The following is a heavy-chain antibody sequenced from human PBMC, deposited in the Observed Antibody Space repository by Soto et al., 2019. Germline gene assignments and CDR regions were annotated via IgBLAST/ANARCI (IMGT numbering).Heavy chain of an antibody. CDR2: INHSGST. J-gene: IGHJ6*02. CDR1: GGSFSGYY. D-gene: IGHD3-3*01. V-gene: IGHV4-34*01. Sequence: SETLSLTCAVYGGSFSGYYWSWIRQPPGKGLEWIGEINHSGSTNYNPSLKSRVTISVDTSKNQFSLKLSAVSAADTSVYYCARGSSVLRFLEWSTWLYYYYGMDVWGQGTTVTVSS. CDR3: ARGSSVLRFLEWSTWLYYYYGMDV.